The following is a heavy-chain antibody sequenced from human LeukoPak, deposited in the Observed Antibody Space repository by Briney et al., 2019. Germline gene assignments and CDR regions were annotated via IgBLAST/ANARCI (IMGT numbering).Heavy chain of an antibody. Sequence: GGSLRLSCTASGFTFSTYSMNWVRQAPGKGLEWVANIKQDGSEKYYVNSVKGRFTISRDNAKNSLYLQMNSLRAEDTAVYYCAKVGIVTTISFFDYWGQGTLVAVSS. D-gene: IGHD5-12*01. CDR1: GFTFSTYS. J-gene: IGHJ4*02. CDR2: IKQDGSEK. CDR3: AKVGIVTTISFFDY. V-gene: IGHV3-7*01.